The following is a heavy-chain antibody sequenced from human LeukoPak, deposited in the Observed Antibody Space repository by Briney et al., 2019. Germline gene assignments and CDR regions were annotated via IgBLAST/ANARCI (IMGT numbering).Heavy chain of an antibody. CDR2: IIPIFGTA. CDR3: ARGGDGYNYRIVY. CDR1: GGTFSSYA. J-gene: IGHJ4*02. D-gene: IGHD5-24*01. V-gene: IGHV1-69*13. Sequence: SVKVSCKASGGTFSSYAISWVRQAPGQGLEWMGGIIPIFGTANYAQKFQGRVTITADESTSTAYMELSSLRSEDTAVYYCARGGDGYNYRIVYWGQGTLVTVSS.